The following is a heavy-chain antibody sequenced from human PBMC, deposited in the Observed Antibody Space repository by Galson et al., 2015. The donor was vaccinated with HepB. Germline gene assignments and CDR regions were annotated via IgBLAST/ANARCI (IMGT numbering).Heavy chain of an antibody. Sequence: SLRLSCAASGFAFSSYAMHWVRQAPGKGLEYVSAISSNGGSTYYANSVKGRFTISRDNSKNTLYLQMGSLRAEDMAVYYCARARAWREYSSSWYFSYYYYGMDVWGQGTTVTVSS. J-gene: IGHJ6*02. D-gene: IGHD6-13*01. V-gene: IGHV3-64*01. CDR1: GFAFSSYA. CDR2: ISSNGGST. CDR3: ARARAWREYSSSWYFSYYYYGMDV.